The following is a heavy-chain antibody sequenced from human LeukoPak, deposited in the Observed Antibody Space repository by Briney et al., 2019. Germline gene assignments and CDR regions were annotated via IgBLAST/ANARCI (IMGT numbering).Heavy chain of an antibody. CDR1: GGTFSSYI. J-gene: IGHJ3*01. D-gene: IGHD3-22*01. CDR2: IIPILGLA. Sequence: ASVKVSCKASGGTFSSYIISWVRQAPGQGLEWMGRIIPILGLANYAQRFQGRVTITADKSTSTAYMALTSLRSEDTPVYYCARDDSSGFYAFDLWGHGTMVTVSS. V-gene: IGHV1-69*04. CDR3: ARDDSSGFYAFDL.